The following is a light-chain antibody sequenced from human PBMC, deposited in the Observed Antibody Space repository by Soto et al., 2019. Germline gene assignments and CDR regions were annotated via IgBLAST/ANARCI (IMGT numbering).Light chain of an antibody. Sequence: EIVLTQSPSTVSVSPVGRATLSCRASQSVDRNYLAWYQHKPGQAPRLLIYGASTRATGIPDRFSGSGSGTDFTLTISRLEPEDFAVYYCHQYGLSPPYTFGPGTKVDIK. CDR1: QSVDRNY. J-gene: IGKJ3*01. CDR3: HQYGLSPPYT. V-gene: IGKV3-20*01. CDR2: GAS.